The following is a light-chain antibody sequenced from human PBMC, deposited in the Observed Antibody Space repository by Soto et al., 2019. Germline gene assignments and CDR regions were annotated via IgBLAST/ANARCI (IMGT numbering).Light chain of an antibody. CDR2: AAS. V-gene: IGKV1-12*01. CDR3: QHADSFPLII. J-gene: IGKJ5*01. CDR1: EDISTW. Sequence: DIQMTQSPSSVSASVGDRVTITCRSSEDISTWLAWYQQKPGKAPKLLIYAASSLQSGVPSRFSGSGSGTDFTLTIISLQPEDFATYYCQHADSFPLIIFGQGTRLDIK.